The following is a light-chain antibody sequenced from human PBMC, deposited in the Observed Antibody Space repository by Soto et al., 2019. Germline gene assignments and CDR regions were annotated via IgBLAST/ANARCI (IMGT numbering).Light chain of an antibody. Sequence: QSVLTQPPSASGTPGQRVTISCSGSSSNIGSHTVNWYQQLPGTAPKLLIYSNNQRPSGVPERFSGSKSGTSASLAVSGLQSEDDADYYCCSYAGVTSAVFGGGTKLTVL. CDR3: CSYAGVTSAV. CDR1: SSNIGSHT. J-gene: IGLJ2*01. V-gene: IGLV1-44*01. CDR2: SNN.